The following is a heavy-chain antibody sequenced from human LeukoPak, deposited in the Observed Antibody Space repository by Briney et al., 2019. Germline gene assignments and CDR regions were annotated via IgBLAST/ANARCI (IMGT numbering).Heavy chain of an antibody. CDR1: GFTFSSYW. CDR3: ARDALPYYFDSSPIQH. D-gene: IGHD3-22*01. Sequence: GGSLRLSCAASGFTFSSYWMCWVRQAPGKGLEWVANIKQDGSEKYYVDSVKGRFTISRDNAKNSLYLQMNSLRAEDTAVYYCARDALPYYFDSSPIQHWGQGTLVTVSS. V-gene: IGHV3-7*01. CDR2: IKQDGSEK. J-gene: IGHJ1*01.